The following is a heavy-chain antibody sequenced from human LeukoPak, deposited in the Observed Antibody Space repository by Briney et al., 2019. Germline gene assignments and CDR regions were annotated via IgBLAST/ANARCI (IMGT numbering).Heavy chain of an antibody. D-gene: IGHD4-17*01. CDR1: GFTFSSYA. V-gene: IGHV3-23*01. J-gene: IGHJ4*02. CDR2: ISGNGDNT. Sequence: GGSLRLSCAASGFTFSSYAMSWVRQAPGKGLEWVSAISGNGDNTYYADSVTGRFTISRDNSKNTLYLQMNSLRADDTATYYCAQGHQDTLTFPRGFFDYWGQGTLVTVSS. CDR3: AQGHQDTLTFPRGFFDY.